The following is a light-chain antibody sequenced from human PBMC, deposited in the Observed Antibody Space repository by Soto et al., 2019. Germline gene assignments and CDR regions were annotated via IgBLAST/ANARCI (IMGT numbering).Light chain of an antibody. CDR2: DAT. J-gene: IGKJ5*01. CDR3: QQYDNWPIT. CDR1: QIVSSSY. Sequence: EIVLTQSPGTLSLSPGERATLSCRASQIVSSSYLAWYQQKPRQAPRLLIYDATSRATGIPDRFSGSGSGTDFTLTISSLEPEDFALYYCQQYDNWPITFGEGTQVEIK. V-gene: IGKV3-20*01.